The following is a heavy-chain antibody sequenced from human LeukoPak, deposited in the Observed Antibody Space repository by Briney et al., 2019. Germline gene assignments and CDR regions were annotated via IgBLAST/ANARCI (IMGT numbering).Heavy chain of an antibody. D-gene: IGHD3-3*01. V-gene: IGHV1-18*01. Sequence: GASVKVSRKASGYTFTSYGISWVRQAPGQGLEWMGWISAYNGNTNYAQKLQGRVTMTTDTSTSTAYMELRSLRSDDTAVYYCARDPLEWSENYFDYWGQGTLVTVSS. CDR1: GYTFTSYG. CDR2: ISAYNGNT. CDR3: ARDPLEWSENYFDY. J-gene: IGHJ4*02.